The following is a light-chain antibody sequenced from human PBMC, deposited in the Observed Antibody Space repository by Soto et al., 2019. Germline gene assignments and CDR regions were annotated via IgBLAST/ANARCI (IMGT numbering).Light chain of an antibody. V-gene: IGKV1-39*01. Sequence: DIQMTQSPSSLSASVGDRVTITCRASQTISTYLNWYQQKPGKAPRLLIYDASSLLSGVPSRFSGSGSGTDFTLTIASLQPEDFAVYYCQQSYSNPLTFGGGTRVQIK. J-gene: IGKJ4*01. CDR3: QQSYSNPLT. CDR2: DAS. CDR1: QTISTY.